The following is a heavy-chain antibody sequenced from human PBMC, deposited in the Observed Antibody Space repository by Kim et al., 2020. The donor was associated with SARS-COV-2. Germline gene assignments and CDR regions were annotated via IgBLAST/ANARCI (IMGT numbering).Heavy chain of an antibody. J-gene: IGHJ4*02. D-gene: IGHD1-26*01. V-gene: IGHV3-33*06. CDR1: GFTFSSYG. CDR3: AKDHMMGAATTKSCFDY. CDR2: IWCDGSNK. Sequence: GGSLRLSCAASGFTFSSYGMHWVRQAPGKGLEWVAVIWCDGSNKYYADSVKGRFTISRDNSKNTLYLQMNSLRAEDTAVYYCAKDHMMGAATTKSCFDYWGQGTLVTVSS.